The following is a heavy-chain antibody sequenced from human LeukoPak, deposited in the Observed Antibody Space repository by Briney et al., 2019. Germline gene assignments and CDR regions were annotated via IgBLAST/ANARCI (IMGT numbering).Heavy chain of an antibody. V-gene: IGHV4-4*07. J-gene: IGHJ6*02. CDR3: ARVGSSPHDNYYYGMDV. CDR2: IYTSGST. D-gene: IGHD6-13*01. CDR1: GGSISSYY. Sequence: SETLSLTCTVSGGSISSYYWSWIRQPAGKGLEWVGRIYTSGSTNYNPSLKSRVTMSVDTSKNQFSLKLSSVTAADTAVYYCARVGSSPHDNYYYGMDVWGQGTTVTVSS.